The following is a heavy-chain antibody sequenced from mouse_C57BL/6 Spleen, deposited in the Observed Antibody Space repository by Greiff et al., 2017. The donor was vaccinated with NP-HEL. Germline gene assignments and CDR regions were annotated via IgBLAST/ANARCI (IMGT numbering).Heavy chain of an antibody. CDR2: IYPGDGDT. CDR3: ARKIYDYDDAMDY. J-gene: IGHJ4*01. Sequence: QVQLQQSGAELVKPGASVKISCKASGYAFSSYWMNWVKQRPGKGLEWIGQIYPGDGDTNYNGKFKGKATLTADKSSSTAYMQLSSLTSEDSAVYFCARKIYDYDDAMDYWGQGTSVTVSS. D-gene: IGHD2-4*01. V-gene: IGHV1-80*01. CDR1: GYAFSSYW.